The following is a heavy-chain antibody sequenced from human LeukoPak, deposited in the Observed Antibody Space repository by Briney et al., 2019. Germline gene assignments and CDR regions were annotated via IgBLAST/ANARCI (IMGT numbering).Heavy chain of an antibody. Sequence: SETLSLTCTVSGGSISAGSYYWSWIRQPARKGLEWIGRIYTSGSTNYNPSLKSRVTISVDTSKNQFSLKLSSVTAADTAVYYCARERAYYDILPRWFDPWGQGSLVTVSS. D-gene: IGHD3-9*01. CDR3: ARERAYYDILPRWFDP. CDR1: GGSISAGSYY. CDR2: IYTSGST. V-gene: IGHV4-61*02. J-gene: IGHJ5*02.